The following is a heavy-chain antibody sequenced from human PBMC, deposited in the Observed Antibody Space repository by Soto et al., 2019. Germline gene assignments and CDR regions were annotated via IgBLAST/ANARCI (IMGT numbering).Heavy chain of an antibody. Sequence: GGSLRLSCAASGFTFSRHAMTWVRQAPGKGLEWVSSISENSGGTYYADSVKGRFTISRDNSKNTLYLQMNSLRAEDTALYYCAKDGGNGYDYWGQGTLVTVSS. CDR2: ISENSGGT. CDR3: AKDGGNGYDY. V-gene: IGHV3-23*01. D-gene: IGHD3-22*01. J-gene: IGHJ4*02. CDR1: GFTFSRHA.